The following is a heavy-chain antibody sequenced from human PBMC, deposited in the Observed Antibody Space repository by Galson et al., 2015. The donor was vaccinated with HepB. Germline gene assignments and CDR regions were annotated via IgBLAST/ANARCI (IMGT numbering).Heavy chain of an antibody. CDR2: ISGDSNYI. CDR1: GFNFSPYS. V-gene: IGHV3-21*01. Sequence: SLRLSCATSGFNFSPYSMNWVRQAPGKGLEWVSFISGDSNYIYYADSVKGRFTVSRDNAKRSLYLHMNSLRAEDTAVYYCAKPGAGGPAAFHFYYLDVWGNGTTVTVSS. D-gene: IGHD2-2*01. CDR3: AKPGAGGPAAFHFYYLDV. J-gene: IGHJ6*03.